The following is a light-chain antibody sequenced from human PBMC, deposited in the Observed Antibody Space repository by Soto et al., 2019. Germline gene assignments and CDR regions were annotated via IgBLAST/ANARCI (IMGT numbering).Light chain of an antibody. CDR2: GAS. CDR3: QQYNNWPTIT. J-gene: IGKJ5*01. Sequence: ETVMTQSPATLSVSQGERATLSCRASRSVSSNLAWYQQKPGQAPRLIXYGASTRANGIPARFSGSGSGTELTLTISSLQSEDFAVYYCQQYNNWPTITFGQGTRLEIK. V-gene: IGKV3D-15*01. CDR1: RSVSSN.